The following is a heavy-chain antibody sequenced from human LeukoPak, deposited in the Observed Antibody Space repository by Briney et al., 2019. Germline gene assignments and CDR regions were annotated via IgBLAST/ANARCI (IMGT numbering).Heavy chain of an antibody. J-gene: IGHJ4*02. CDR2: ISGSGGST. V-gene: IGHV3-23*01. CDR3: AKDSTPDTFLFDY. Sequence: GGSLTLSCAASGFTFSRYAMSLGRQAPGPELESFSVISGSGGSTCYADSVKGRFNISRDNSKNTLYLQMNSLRAEDTAVYYCAKDSTPDTFLFDYWGQGTLVTVSS. D-gene: IGHD5-18*01. CDR1: GFTFSRYA.